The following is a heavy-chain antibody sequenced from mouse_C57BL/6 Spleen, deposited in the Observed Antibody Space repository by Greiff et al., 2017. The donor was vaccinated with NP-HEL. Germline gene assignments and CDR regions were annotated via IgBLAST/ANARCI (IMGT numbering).Heavy chain of an antibody. D-gene: IGHD2-14*01. J-gene: IGHJ2*01. CDR1: GYTFTSYW. CDR3: AICTSRNY. V-gene: IGHV1-74*01. CDR2: IHPSGSDT. Sequence: QVQLQQPGGELVKPGGSVKVSCKASGYTFTSYWMHWVKQTPGQGLEWIGRIHPSGSDTNYNQKLKGKATLTVDNSPSTALSQLSSLTSDDSAVYYCAICTSRNYWGQGTTLTVSS.